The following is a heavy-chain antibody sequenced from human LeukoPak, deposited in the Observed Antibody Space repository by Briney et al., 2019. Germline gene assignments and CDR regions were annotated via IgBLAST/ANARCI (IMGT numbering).Heavy chain of an antibody. CDR1: GFTFSDYY. Sequence: GGSLRLSCAASGFTFSDYYMSWIRQAPGKGLEWVSSITSSSSYIYYADSVMGRFTISRDSANNSLYLQMNSLRAEDTAVYYCARHVVAVGFDYWGQGTLVTVSS. J-gene: IGHJ4*02. V-gene: IGHV3-11*06. CDR3: ARHVVAVGFDY. D-gene: IGHD3-22*01. CDR2: ITSSSSYI.